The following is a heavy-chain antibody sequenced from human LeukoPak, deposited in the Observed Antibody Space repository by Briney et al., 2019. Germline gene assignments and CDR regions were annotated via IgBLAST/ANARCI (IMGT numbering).Heavy chain of an antibody. Sequence: PGRSLRLSCAASGFTFSSYGMHWVRQAPGKRLEWVAVISYDGSNKYYADSVKGRFTISRDNSKNTLYLQMNSLRVEDSAMYYCAREGAYDSGSYGAGDCWGQGTLVTVSS. V-gene: IGHV3-30*03. CDR1: GFTFSSYG. D-gene: IGHD3-10*01. CDR2: ISYDGSNK. J-gene: IGHJ4*02. CDR3: AREGAYDSGSYGAGDC.